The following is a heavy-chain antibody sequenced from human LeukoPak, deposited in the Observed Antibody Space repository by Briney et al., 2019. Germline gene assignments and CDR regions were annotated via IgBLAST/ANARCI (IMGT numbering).Heavy chain of an antibody. Sequence: GGSLRLSCAASGFTFSSYSMNWVRQAPGKGLEWVSSIRSSSSYIYYADSVKGRFTISRDNAKNSLYLQMNSLRAEDTAVYYCAKATITMIVVVTFDYWGQGTLVTVSS. D-gene: IGHD3-22*01. V-gene: IGHV3-21*04. J-gene: IGHJ4*02. CDR3: AKATITMIVVVTFDY. CDR2: IRSSSSYI. CDR1: GFTFSSYS.